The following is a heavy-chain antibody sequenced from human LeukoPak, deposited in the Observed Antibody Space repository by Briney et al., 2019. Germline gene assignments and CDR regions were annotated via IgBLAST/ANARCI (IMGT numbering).Heavy chain of an antibody. D-gene: IGHD3-16*01. Sequence: PGGSLRLSCAASGFTFNRYSMPWVRQAPGKGPEWLAVISYDGGITHYADSVKDRFTISRDNSKNTLFLQLNSLRGDDTAVYYCARDSTYFYDGGSSGPHYFDYWGQGTLVTVSS. CDR1: GFTFNRYS. J-gene: IGHJ4*02. CDR2: ISYDGGIT. V-gene: IGHV3-30*01. CDR3: ARDSTYFYDGGSSGPHYFDY.